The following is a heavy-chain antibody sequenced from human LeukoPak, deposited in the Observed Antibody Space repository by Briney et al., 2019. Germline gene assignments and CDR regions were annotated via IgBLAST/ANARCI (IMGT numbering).Heavy chain of an antibody. CDR2: IRSKAYGGTT. CDR1: GFTFGDYT. V-gene: IGHV3-49*04. Sequence: GGSLRLSCTASGFTFGDYTMSWVRQAPGKGLEWVGFIRSKAYGGTTEYAASVKGRFTISRDDSKSIAYLQMNSLKTEDTAVYYCIRGQGGGVVVTIYYWGQGTLVTVSS. D-gene: IGHD3-22*01. J-gene: IGHJ4*02. CDR3: IRGQGGGVVVTIYY.